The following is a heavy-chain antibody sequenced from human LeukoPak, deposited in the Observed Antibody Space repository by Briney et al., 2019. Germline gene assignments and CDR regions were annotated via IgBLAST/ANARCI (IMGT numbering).Heavy chain of an antibody. J-gene: IGHJ3*02. Sequence: PSETLSLTCTVSGGSTSNNYWSWMRQAPGKGLEWIGYIHYSGSTNYNPSLKSRVTISVDTSKNQFSLKLSSVTAADTAVYYCASDRIEVDAFDIWGQGTMVTVSS. CDR2: IHYSGST. V-gene: IGHV4-59*12. CDR1: GGSTSNNY. D-gene: IGHD2-15*01. CDR3: ASDRIEVDAFDI.